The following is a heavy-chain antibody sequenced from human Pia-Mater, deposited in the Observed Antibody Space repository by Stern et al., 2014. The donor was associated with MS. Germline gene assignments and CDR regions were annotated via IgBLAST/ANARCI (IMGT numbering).Heavy chain of an antibody. D-gene: IGHD6-19*01. CDR1: GYKFINYW. Sequence: VQLVQSGAEVKKPGESLRISCKGSGYKFINYWIGWVRQMPGKGLEWMGIIYPDDSDTRYSPSFPGQVTISAEKSVSTAYLQWSSLKGSDTAIYYCATAIYSSGWGGWFDPWGQGTLVTVSS. CDR3: ATAIYSSGWGGWFDP. J-gene: IGHJ5*02. V-gene: IGHV5-51*01. CDR2: IYPDDSDT.